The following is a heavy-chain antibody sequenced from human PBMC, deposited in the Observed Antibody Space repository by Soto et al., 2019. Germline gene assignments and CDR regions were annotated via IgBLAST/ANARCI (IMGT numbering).Heavy chain of an antibody. CDR3: VRDSGAKLSSS. CDR2: IVPIYRTA. CDR1: GGTFSSYR. V-gene: IGHV1-69*01. Sequence: QVQLVQSGAEVKKPGSSVKVSCKASGGTFSSYRINWVRQAPGQGLEWVGGIVPIYRTADYAQKFQGRVTITADESARTSYMELGSLKSQDTAVYYCVRDSGAKLSSSWGQGTLVTVSS. J-gene: IGHJ4*02. D-gene: IGHD6-13*01.